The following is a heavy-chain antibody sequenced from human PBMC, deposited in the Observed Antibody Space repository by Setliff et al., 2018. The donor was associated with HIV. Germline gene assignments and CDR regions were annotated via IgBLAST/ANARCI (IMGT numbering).Heavy chain of an antibody. Sequence: GGSLRLSCAASGFTFSSYAMNWVRQAPGEGLEWLSYIGSAGDRTIYYADSVKGRFTISRDDSKNTVSLQMNSLTAEDTAKYFCAKDHHALYIAVAGTPYKWGQGTLVTVSS. D-gene: IGHD6-19*01. J-gene: IGHJ1*01. CDR1: GFTFSSYA. CDR2: IGSAGDRTI. V-gene: IGHV3-23*01. CDR3: AKDHHALYIAVAGTPYK.